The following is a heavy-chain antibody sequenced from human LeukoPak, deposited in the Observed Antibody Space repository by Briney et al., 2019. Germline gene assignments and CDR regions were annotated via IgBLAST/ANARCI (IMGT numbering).Heavy chain of an antibody. Sequence: GGSLRLSCAASGFTFSGSAMHWVRQASGKGLEWVGRIRSKANSYATAYAASVKGRFTISRDDSKNTAYLQMNGLKTEDTAVYYCTGYCSSTSCPTTFDYWGQGTLVTVSS. D-gene: IGHD2-2*01. CDR1: GFTFSGSA. V-gene: IGHV3-73*01. CDR3: TGYCSSTSCPTTFDY. J-gene: IGHJ4*02. CDR2: IRSKANSYAT.